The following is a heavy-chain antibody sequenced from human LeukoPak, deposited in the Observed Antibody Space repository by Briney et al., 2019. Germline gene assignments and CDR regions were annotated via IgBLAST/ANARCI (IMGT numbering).Heavy chain of an antibody. CDR3: ARGLEWLTRRHNWFDP. Sequence: VASVKVSCKASGYTFTSYSFSWVRQAPGQGLEWMGWISAYNGNTNYAQKFQGRVTMTTDTYTQTAYMELRSLRCEDTAVYYCARGLEWLTRRHNWFDPWGQGTLVTVSS. CDR1: GYTFTSYS. D-gene: IGHD3-3*01. CDR2: ISAYNGNT. J-gene: IGHJ5*02. V-gene: IGHV1-18*01.